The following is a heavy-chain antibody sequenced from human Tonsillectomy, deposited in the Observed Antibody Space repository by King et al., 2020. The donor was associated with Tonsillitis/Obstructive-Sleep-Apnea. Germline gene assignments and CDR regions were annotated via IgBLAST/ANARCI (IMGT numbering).Heavy chain of an antibody. V-gene: IGHV2-26*01. CDR3: ARIVSGYDLVYFDY. J-gene: IGHJ4*02. Sequence: TLKESGPVLVIPTETLTLTCTVSGFSLSNARMGVSWIRQPPGQALEWLAHIFSNDEKSYSTSLKSRLTISKDTSKSQVVLTMTNMDPVDTATYYCARIVSGYDLVYFDYWGQGTLVTVSS. CDR1: GFSLSNARMG. D-gene: IGHD5-12*01. CDR2: IFSNDEK.